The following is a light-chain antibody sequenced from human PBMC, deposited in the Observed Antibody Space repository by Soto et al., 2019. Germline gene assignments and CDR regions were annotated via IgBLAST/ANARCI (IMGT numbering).Light chain of an antibody. Sequence: QSALTQPPSASASPGQSVTISCTGTSSDVGGYNFVSWYQQYPGKPPKLMIYEVTKRPSGVPDRFSGSKSGNTASLTVSGLQADDEADYYCTSYAGNSNFRFGGGTKLTVL. CDR3: TSYAGNSNFR. V-gene: IGLV2-8*01. CDR2: EVT. CDR1: SSDVGGYNF. J-gene: IGLJ2*01.